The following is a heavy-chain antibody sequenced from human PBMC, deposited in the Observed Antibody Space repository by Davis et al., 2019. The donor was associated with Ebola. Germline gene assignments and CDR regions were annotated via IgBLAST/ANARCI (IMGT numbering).Heavy chain of an antibody. V-gene: IGHV3-30*03. Sequence: GGSLRLSCAASGFTFSSYGMHWVRQAPGKGLEWVAVISYDGSNKYYADSVKGRFTISRENAKNSLYLQMNSLRAEDTAVYYCARDLAAPPDYYYYGMDVWGQGTTVTVSS. CDR1: GFTFSSYG. CDR2: ISYDGSNK. D-gene: IGHD6-6*01. J-gene: IGHJ6*02. CDR3: ARDLAAPPDYYYYGMDV.